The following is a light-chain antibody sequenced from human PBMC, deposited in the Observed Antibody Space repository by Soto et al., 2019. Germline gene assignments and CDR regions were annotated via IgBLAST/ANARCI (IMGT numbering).Light chain of an antibody. CDR3: QQYNSYSRT. CDR1: QSISTW. V-gene: IGKV1-5*03. Sequence: DIQMTQSPSTLSASVGDRVTLTCRASQSISTWLAWYQQKPGKAPNLLIYKASSLESGVPSRFSGSGSGTEFTLTISRLQPDDFATYYCQQYNSYSRTFGQGTKVEIK. CDR2: KAS. J-gene: IGKJ1*01.